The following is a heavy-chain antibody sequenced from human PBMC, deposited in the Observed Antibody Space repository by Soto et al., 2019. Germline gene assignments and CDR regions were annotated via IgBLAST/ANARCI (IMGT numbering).Heavy chain of an antibody. D-gene: IGHD6-19*01. J-gene: IGHJ5*02. CDR3: ARDSRGVGFSGWLRPLDP. CDR1: GFTFSDYY. V-gene: IGHV3-11*01. CDR2: ISSSGSTI. Sequence: GGSLRLSCAASGFTFSDYYMSWIRQAPGKGLEWVSYISSSGSTIYYADSVKGRFTISRDNAKNSLYLQMSSLRSEDTAVYYCARDSRGVGFSGWLRPLDPWGQGTLVTVS.